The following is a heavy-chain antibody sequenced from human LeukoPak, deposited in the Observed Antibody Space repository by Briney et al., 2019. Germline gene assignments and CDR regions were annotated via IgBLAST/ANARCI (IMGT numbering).Heavy chain of an antibody. J-gene: IGHJ6*02. V-gene: IGHV4-34*01. Sequence: PSETLSLTCAVYGGSFSGYYWSWIRQPPGKGLEWIGEINHSGNTNYNPSLKSRVTISVDTSKNQFSLKLSSVTAADTAVYYCARVVGSGYLYGMDVWGQGTTVTVSS. CDR1: GGSFSGYY. D-gene: IGHD5-12*01. CDR2: INHSGNT. CDR3: ARVVGSGYLYGMDV.